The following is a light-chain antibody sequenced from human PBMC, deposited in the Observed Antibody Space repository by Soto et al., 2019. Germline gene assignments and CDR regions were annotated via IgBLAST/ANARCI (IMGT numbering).Light chain of an antibody. V-gene: IGKV3-15*01. J-gene: IGKJ1*01. CDR3: QQYNNWPWT. CDR2: GAS. Sequence: EIVMTQSPATLSVSPGERFTLSCRASQSVRSNLAWYQQKPGQAPRLLIYGASKRATGFPARFSGSGSGTDFTLTISSLQSEDFAVYYCQQYNNWPWTFGQGTKVDIK. CDR1: QSVRSN.